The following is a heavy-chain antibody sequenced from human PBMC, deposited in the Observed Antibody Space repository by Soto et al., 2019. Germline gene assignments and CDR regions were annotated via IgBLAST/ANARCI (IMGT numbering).Heavy chain of an antibody. D-gene: IGHD3-10*01. CDR1: GFTFSSYA. CDR3: ARGPGTREPDP. Sequence: QVQLVESGGGVVQPGRSLRLSCAASGFTFSSYAMHWVRQAPGKGLEWVAVISYDGSNKYYADSVKGRFTISRDNSKNTLYLQMNSLRAEDTAVYYCARGPGTREPDPWGQGTLVTVSS. CDR2: ISYDGSNK. J-gene: IGHJ5*02. V-gene: IGHV3-30-3*01.